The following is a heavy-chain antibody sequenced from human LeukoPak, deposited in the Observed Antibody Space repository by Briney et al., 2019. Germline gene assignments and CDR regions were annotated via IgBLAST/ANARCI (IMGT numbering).Heavy chain of an antibody. Sequence: PGGSLRLSCAASGFTFSSYAMSWVRQAPGKGLEWVSAISGSGGSTYYADSVKGRFTISRDNSKNTLYLQMNSLRAEDTAVCYFAKVRPPLGITMVRRGRGGFQHWGQGTLVTVSS. CDR2: ISGSGGST. J-gene: IGHJ1*01. CDR3: AKVRPPLGITMVRRGRGGFQH. CDR1: GFTFSSYA. D-gene: IGHD3-10*01. V-gene: IGHV3-23*01.